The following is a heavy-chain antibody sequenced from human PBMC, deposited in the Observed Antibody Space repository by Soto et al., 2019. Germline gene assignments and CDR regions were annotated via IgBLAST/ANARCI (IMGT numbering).Heavy chain of an antibody. J-gene: IGHJ4*02. CDR2: VYNTGST. CDR1: GASVGSGGYY. CDR3: AREVRGAQMDY. V-gene: IGHV4-61*08. Sequence: QVQLQESGTGLVKPSETLSLTCTVSGASVGSGGYYWNWMRQSPGKRLEWIGYVYNTGSTDYRPSFKGRVTMSGDTSRNQVSMRLNSVTVADTAVYYCAREVRGAQMDYWGPGTLVTVSS. D-gene: IGHD3-10*01.